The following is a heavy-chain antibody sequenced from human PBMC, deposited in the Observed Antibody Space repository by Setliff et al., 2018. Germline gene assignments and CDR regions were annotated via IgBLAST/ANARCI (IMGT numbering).Heavy chain of an antibody. V-gene: IGHV1-18*01. J-gene: IGHJ6*03. Sequence: ASVKVSCKASGYTFTSYGISWVRQAPGQGLEWMGWISAYNGNTNYAQKLQGRVTMTIDTSTSTAYVEVRSLTSDDTAVYYCARSPPNRGVGQGHYMDVWGIGTTVTVSS. CDR3: ARSPPNRGVGQGHYMDV. CDR1: GYTFTSYG. D-gene: IGHD1-26*01. CDR2: ISAYNGNT.